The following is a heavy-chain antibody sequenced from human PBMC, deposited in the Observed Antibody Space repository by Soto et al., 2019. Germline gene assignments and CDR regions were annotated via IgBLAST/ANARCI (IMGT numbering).Heavy chain of an antibody. CDR3: ATERVKYDSSGYLDY. Sequence: SETLSLTCTVSGGSISSGGYYWSWIRQHPGKGLEWIGYIYYSGSTYYNPSLKSRVTISVDTSKNQFSLKLSSVTAADTAVYYCATERVKYDSSGYLDYWGQGTLVTVS. CDR2: IYYSGST. CDR1: GGSISSGGYY. V-gene: IGHV4-31*03. D-gene: IGHD3-22*01. J-gene: IGHJ4*02.